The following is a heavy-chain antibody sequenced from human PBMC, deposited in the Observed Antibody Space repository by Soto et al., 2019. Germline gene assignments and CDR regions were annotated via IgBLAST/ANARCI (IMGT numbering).Heavy chain of an antibody. CDR1: GFTFSSYA. V-gene: IGHV3-30-3*01. D-gene: IGHD3-22*01. CDR3: ARGFTMIVVVIANAFDI. J-gene: IGHJ3*02. Sequence: PGGSLRLSCAASGFTFSSYAMHWVRQAPGKGLEWVAVISYDGSNKYYADSVKGRFTISIDNSRNTLYLQMNSLRAEDTAVYYCARGFTMIVVVIANAFDIWGQGTMVTVSS. CDR2: ISYDGSNK.